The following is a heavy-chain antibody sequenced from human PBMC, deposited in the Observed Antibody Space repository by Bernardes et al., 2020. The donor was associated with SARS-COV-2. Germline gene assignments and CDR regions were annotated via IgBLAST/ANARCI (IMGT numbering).Heavy chain of an antibody. CDR3: ARGPMVRGVIYDYYYGMDV. D-gene: IGHD3-10*01. J-gene: IGHJ6*02. CDR1: GFTFSSYW. Sequence: GGSLRLSCAASGFTFSSYWMSWVRQAPGKGLEWVANIKQDGSEKYYVDSVKGRFTISRDNAKNSLYLQMNSLRAEDTAVYYCARGPMVRGVIYDYYYGMDVWGQGTTVTVYS. V-gene: IGHV3-7*01. CDR2: IKQDGSEK.